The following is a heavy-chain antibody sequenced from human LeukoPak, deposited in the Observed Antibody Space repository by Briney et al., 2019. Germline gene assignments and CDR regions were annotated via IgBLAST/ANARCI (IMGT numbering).Heavy chain of an antibody. J-gene: IGHJ5*02. V-gene: IGHV4-4*07. CDR1: GGSLSSNY. CDR2: IHASGTT. Sequence: PSETLSLTCSISGGSLSSNYWSWIRQPAGKGLEWIGRIHASGTTNYGPSLKRRLTMSVDTSKNQFSLKLRSVTDADTAVYYCASADKSSSRRFDPWGQGTLVTVSS. CDR3: ASADKSSSRRFDP. D-gene: IGHD6-13*01.